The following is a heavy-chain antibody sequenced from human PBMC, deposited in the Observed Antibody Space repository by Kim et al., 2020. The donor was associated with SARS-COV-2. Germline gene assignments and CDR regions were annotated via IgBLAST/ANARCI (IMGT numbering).Heavy chain of an antibody. Sequence: SETLSLTCSVSGDSISSVHYYWSWIRQPPGKGLEWVGYIYHSGNTNYNPSPESRVTLSVDRSKNQFSLRLNSVTAADTAVYYCVREGYSSSVNGYFQHWGQGTLVTVSS. D-gene: IGHD2-2*01. J-gene: IGHJ1*01. V-gene: IGHV4-61*01. CDR2: IYHSGNT. CDR1: GDSISSVHYY. CDR3: VREGYSSSVNGYFQH.